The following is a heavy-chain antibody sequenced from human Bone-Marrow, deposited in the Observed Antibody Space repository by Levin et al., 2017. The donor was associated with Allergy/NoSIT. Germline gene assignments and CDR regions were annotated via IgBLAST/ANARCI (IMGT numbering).Heavy chain of an antibody. CDR3: ARLAVAGKNYYYGMDV. CDR2: MNPNSGDT. J-gene: IGHJ6*02. D-gene: IGHD6-19*01. Sequence: ASVKVSCKASGYSFSDKYMHWVRQAPGQGLEWMGYMNPNSGDTKYGQKFQGRVTMTRDTSISTAYMELSRLRSDDTAVYFCARLAVAGKNYYYGMDVWGQGTTVTVSS. V-gene: IGHV1-2*02. CDR1: GYSFSDKY.